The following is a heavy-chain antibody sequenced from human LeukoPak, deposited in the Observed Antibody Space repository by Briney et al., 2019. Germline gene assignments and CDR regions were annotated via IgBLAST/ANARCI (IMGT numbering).Heavy chain of an antibody. V-gene: IGHV4-61*02. CDR1: GGSISSGSDY. J-gene: IGHJ4*02. Sequence: SQTLSLTCTVPGGSISSGSDYWSWIRQPAGKGLEWIGRIYTSGSTNYNRSLKSRVTISVDTSKNQLSLTLSSVNAADTAVYYSAREYDYVWGSYRFYYFDYWGQGTLVTVSS. CDR3: AREYDYVWGSYRFYYFDY. CDR2: IYTSGST. D-gene: IGHD3-16*02.